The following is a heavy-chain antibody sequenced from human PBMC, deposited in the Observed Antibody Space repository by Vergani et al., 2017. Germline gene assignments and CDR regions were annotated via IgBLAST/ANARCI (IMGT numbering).Heavy chain of an antibody. CDR1: GGSISSYY. CDR2: IYYSGST. CDR3: ARGDWFDP. Sequence: QVQLQESGPGLVKPSETLSLICTVSGGSISSYYWSWIRQPPGKGLEWIGYIYYSGSTNYNPSLKSRVTISVDTSKNQFSLKLSSVTAADTAVYYCARGDWFDPWGQGTLVTVSS. J-gene: IGHJ5*02. V-gene: IGHV4-59*01.